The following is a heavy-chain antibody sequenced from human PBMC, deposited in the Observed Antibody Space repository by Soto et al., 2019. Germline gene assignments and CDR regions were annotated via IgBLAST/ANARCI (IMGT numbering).Heavy chain of an antibody. CDR2: ISYDGSNK. CDR3: ARDLLLRYFDWPWEGYYYGMDV. Sequence: QVQLVESGGGVVQPGRSLRLSCAASGFTFSSYAMHWVRQAPGKGLEWVAVISYDGSNKYYADSVKGRFTISRDNSKNTLYLQMNSLRADDTAVYYCARDLLLRYFDWPWEGYYYGMDVWGQGTTVTVSS. V-gene: IGHV3-30-3*01. D-gene: IGHD3-9*01. CDR1: GFTFSSYA. J-gene: IGHJ6*02.